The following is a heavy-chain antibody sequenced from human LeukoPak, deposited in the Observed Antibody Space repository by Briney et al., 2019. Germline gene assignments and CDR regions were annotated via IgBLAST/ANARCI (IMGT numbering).Heavy chain of an antibody. V-gene: IGHV3-30*02. CDR1: GFTFSSYG. CDR2: IRYDGSNK. CDR3: ATLKYSSSWLRGKDYMDV. Sequence: GGSLRLSCAASGFTFSSYGMHWVRQAPGKGLEWVAFIRYDGSNKYYADSVKGRFTISRDNSKNTLYLQMNSLRAEDTAVYYCATLKYSSSWLRGKDYMDVWGKGTTVTVSS. D-gene: IGHD6-13*01. J-gene: IGHJ6*03.